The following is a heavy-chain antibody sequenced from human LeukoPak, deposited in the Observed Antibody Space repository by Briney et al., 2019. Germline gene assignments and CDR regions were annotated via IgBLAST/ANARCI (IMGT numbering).Heavy chain of an antibody. Sequence: SGGSLRLSCAASGFTFSSYAMSWVRQAPGKGLEWVSAISGSGGSTYYADSVKGRFTISRDNSKNTLYLQMNSLRAEDTAVYYYAKARITMIVVAYDFDYWGQGTLVTVSS. V-gene: IGHV3-23*01. CDR1: GFTFSSYA. CDR2: ISGSGGST. CDR3: AKARITMIVVAYDFDY. D-gene: IGHD3-22*01. J-gene: IGHJ4*02.